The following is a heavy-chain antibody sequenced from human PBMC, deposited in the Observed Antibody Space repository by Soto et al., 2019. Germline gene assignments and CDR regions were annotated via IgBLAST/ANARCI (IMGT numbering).Heavy chain of an antibody. CDR2: ISGSGGST. V-gene: IGHV3-23*01. D-gene: IGHD3-3*01. CDR3: ARDCASRYPVLRFLEWSKTSYYYYGMDV. Sequence: EVQLLESGGGLVQPGGSLRLSCAASRFTFSKYAMSWVRQAPGKGLEWVSAISGSGGSTYYADSVKGRFTISRDNSKSTLSLQMNSLRAEDTAVYYCARDCASRYPVLRFLEWSKTSYYYYGMDVWGQGTTVTVSS. J-gene: IGHJ6*02. CDR1: RFTFSKYA.